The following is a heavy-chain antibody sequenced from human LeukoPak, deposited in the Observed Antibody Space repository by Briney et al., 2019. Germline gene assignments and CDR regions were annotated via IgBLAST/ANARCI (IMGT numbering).Heavy chain of an antibody. D-gene: IGHD5-18*01. Sequence: KPSETLSLTCTVSGGSISSSSYYWGWIRQPPGKGLEWIGSIYYSGSTYYNPSLKSRVTISVDTSNNQFSLKLSSVTAADTAVYYCARGPGYRYALAPDYWGQGTLVTVSS. CDR1: GGSISSSSYY. J-gene: IGHJ4*02. CDR2: IYYSGST. V-gene: IGHV4-39*07. CDR3: ARGPGYRYALAPDY.